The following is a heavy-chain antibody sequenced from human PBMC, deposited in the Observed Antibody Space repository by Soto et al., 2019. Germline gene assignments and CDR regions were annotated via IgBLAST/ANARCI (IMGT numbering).Heavy chain of an antibody. Sequence: GGSLRLSCAASGFNFSTFGMHWVRQAPGKGLEWVGFIWYDGSNTFYAESVKGRFTISRDNAKNSLYLQMNSLRAEDTAVYYCARAYYDIYLIPPGYWGQGTLVTVSS. J-gene: IGHJ4*02. D-gene: IGHD3-9*01. CDR3: ARAYYDIYLIPPGY. CDR1: GFNFSTFG. V-gene: IGHV3-33*01. CDR2: IWYDGSNT.